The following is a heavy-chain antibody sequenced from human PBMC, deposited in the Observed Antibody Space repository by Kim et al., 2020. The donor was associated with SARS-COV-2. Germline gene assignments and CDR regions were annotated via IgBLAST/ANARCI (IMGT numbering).Heavy chain of an antibody. V-gene: IGHV5-10-1*01. D-gene: IGHD3-10*01. Sequence: GESLKISCKGSGYSFTSYWISWVRQMPGKGLEWMGRIDPSDSYTNYSPSFQGHVTIPADKSISTAYLQWSSLKASDTAMYYCARQKHNYYGSGSYYHEDYWGQGTLVTVSS. J-gene: IGHJ4*02. CDR2: IDPSDSYT. CDR1: GYSFTSYW. CDR3: ARQKHNYYGSGSYYHEDY.